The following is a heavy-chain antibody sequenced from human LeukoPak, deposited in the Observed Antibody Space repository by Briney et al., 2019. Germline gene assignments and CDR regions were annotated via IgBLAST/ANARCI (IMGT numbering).Heavy chain of an antibody. V-gene: IGHV3-30-3*01. CDR3: AREQLPMGWFDY. J-gene: IGHJ4*02. Sequence: GGSLRLSCAASGFTFSSYAMHWVRQAPGKGLEWVAVISYDGSNKYYADSVKGRFTISRDNSKNTLYLQMNSLRAEDTAVYYCAREQLPMGWFDYWGQGTLVTVSS. D-gene: IGHD5-24*01. CDR1: GFTFSSYA. CDR2: ISYDGSNK.